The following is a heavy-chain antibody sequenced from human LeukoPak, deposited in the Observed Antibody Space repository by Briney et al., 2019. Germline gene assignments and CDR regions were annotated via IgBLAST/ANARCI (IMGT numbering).Heavy chain of an antibody. J-gene: IGHJ4*02. D-gene: IGHD6-13*01. CDR2: INAGNGNT. V-gene: IGHV1-3*01. CDR3: ARHPDRAAAGTAFDY. Sequence: ASVKVSCKASGYTFTSYAMHWVRQAPGQRLEWMGWINAGNGNTKYSQKFQGRVTITRDTSASTAYMELSSLRSEDTAVYYCARHPDRAAAGTAFDYWGQGTPVTVSS. CDR1: GYTFTSYA.